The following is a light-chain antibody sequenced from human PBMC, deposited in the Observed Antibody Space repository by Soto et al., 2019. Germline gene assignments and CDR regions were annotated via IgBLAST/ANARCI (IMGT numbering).Light chain of an antibody. Sequence: IVMTQSPATLSVSPGERATLSCRASQSVSSSLAGYQQKPGQGPRLLIYGASTRATGIPARVSGIGSGTEHSLTISSLQSEEFAVYYCQRNKNWLRTTFVGGTKVEIK. J-gene: IGKJ4*01. V-gene: IGKV3-15*01. CDR2: GAS. CDR1: QSVSSS. CDR3: QRNKNWLRTT.